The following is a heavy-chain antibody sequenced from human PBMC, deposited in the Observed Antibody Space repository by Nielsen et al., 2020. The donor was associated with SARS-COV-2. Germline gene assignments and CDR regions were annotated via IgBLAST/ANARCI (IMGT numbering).Heavy chain of an antibody. D-gene: IGHD1/OR15-1a*01. CDR3: ARRGGTLFFDY. V-gene: IGHV3-74*01. J-gene: IGHJ4*02. Sequence: GGSLRLSCAASGFTFSSYWMHWVRQAPGKGLVWVSRINSDGSSTSYADSVKGRFTISRDNAKNTLYLQMNSLRAEDTAVYYCARRGGTLFFDYWGQGTLVTVSS. CDR1: GFTFSSYW. CDR2: INSDGSST.